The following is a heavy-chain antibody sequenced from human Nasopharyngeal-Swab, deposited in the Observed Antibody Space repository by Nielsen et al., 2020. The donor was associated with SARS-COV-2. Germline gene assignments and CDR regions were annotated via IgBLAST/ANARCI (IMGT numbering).Heavy chain of an antibody. Sequence: SETLSLTCTVSGGSISSYYWSWIRQPPGKGLEWIGYIYYSGSTNYNPSLKSRVTMSVDTSKNQFSLKLSSVTAADTAVYYCARGEYSGDLDYWGQGTLVTVSS. CDR3: ARGEYSGDLDY. V-gene: IGHV4-59*01. J-gene: IGHJ4*02. CDR1: GGSISSYY. D-gene: IGHD5-12*01. CDR2: IYYSGST.